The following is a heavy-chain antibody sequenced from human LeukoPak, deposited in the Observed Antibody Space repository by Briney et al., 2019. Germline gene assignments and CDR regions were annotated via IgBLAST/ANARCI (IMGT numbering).Heavy chain of an antibody. CDR3: ARNSGSSSGSYSPFDY. D-gene: IGHD1-26*01. J-gene: IGHJ4*02. V-gene: IGHV4-61*05. CDR1: GGAITDSAYY. Sequence: PSETLSLTCTVSGGAITDSAYYWSWIRQPPGKGLEWIGYIYYSGSTNYNPSLKSRVTISVDTSRNQFSLKLSSVTAADTAVYYCARNSGSSSGSYSPFDYWGQGTLVTVSS. CDR2: IYYSGST.